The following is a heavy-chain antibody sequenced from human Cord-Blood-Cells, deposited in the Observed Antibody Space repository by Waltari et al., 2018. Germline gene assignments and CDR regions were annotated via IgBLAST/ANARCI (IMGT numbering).Heavy chain of an antibody. J-gene: IGHJ4*02. CDR2: ISAYNGNT. CDR1: GYTFSIYG. D-gene: IGHD1-1*01. CDR3: ARAGTGTTRWYFDY. V-gene: IGHV1-18*01. Sequence: QVPLVQSGAEVKKPGASVKGSCKAAGYTFSIYGISWVRQAPGQVLEWMGWISAYNGNTNYAQKLQGRVTMTTDTSTSTAYMELRSLRSDDTAVYYCARAGTGTTRWYFDYWGQGTLVTVSS.